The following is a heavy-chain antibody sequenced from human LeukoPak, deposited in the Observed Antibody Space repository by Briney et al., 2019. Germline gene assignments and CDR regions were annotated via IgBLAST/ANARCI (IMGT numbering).Heavy chain of an antibody. CDR3: ARLGPRNTILIGEFDY. CDR1: GYTFSTYW. CDR2: IYPRDSDA. D-gene: IGHD3-10*01. V-gene: IGHV5-51*01. J-gene: IGHJ4*02. Sequence: GEPLKISFKTSGYTFSTYWIGWVRQMPGKGLEWMGIIYPRDSDAKYSPSFQGQVIISADKSIKTAYLQWSSLQTSDTAMYYCARLGPRNTILIGEFDYWGQGTLVTVSS.